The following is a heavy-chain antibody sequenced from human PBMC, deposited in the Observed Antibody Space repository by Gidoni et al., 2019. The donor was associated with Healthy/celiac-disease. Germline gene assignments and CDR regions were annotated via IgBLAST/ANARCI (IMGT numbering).Heavy chain of an antibody. CDR3: ASPSPDYYGSGSYSTTYYYYGMDV. D-gene: IGHD3-10*01. CDR1: GFTFSSYW. CDR2: IKQDGSEK. V-gene: IGHV3-7*02. Sequence: EVQLVESGGGLVQPGGSLRLSCAASGFTFSSYWMSSVRQAPGKGLEWVANIKQDGSEKYYVDSVKGLFTISRDNAKNSLYLQMNSLRAEDTAVYYCASPSPDYYGSGSYSTTYYYYGMDVWGQGTTVTVSS. J-gene: IGHJ6*02.